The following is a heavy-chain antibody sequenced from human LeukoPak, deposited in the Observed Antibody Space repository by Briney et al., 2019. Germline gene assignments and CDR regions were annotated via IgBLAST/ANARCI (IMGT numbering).Heavy chain of an antibody. CDR1: GFTFSSDS. V-gene: IGHV3-21*01. CDR3: ASGDYGDYAIY. J-gene: IGHJ4*02. Sequence: PGGSLRLSCAASGFTFSSDSMNWVRQAPGKGLGWVSSISGSSSYIYYADSVKGRFTISRDNAKNSLYLQMNSLRAEDTAVYYCASGDYGDYAIYWGQGTLVTVSS. CDR2: ISGSSSYI. D-gene: IGHD4-17*01.